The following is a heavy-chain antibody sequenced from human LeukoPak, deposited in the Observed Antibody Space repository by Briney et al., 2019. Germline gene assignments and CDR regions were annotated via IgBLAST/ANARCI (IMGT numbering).Heavy chain of an antibody. V-gene: IGHV4-34*01. CDR1: GGSFSGYY. Sequence: SETLSLTCAVYGGSFSGYYWSWIRQSPGKGLEWIGEINHSGSTNYNPSLKSRVTISVDTSKNQFSLKLSSVTAADTAVYYCAREGRYFWSGYYTAYNWFDPWGQGTLVTVSS. CDR2: INHSGST. J-gene: IGHJ5*02. CDR3: AREGRYFWSGYYTAYNWFDP. D-gene: IGHD3-3*01.